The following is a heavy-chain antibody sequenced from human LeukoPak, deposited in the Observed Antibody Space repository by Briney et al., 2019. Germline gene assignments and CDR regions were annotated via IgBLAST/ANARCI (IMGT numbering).Heavy chain of an antibody. CDR2: ISHDRSSK. Sequence: GGSLRLSCAASGFAFSTYATHWVRQAPGKGLEWVAVISHDRSSKYYADSVKGRFTISRDNSKITLYVQMNSLRVEDTAVYFCARGNGALGPVHPAMPPYYYSAMDVWGQGTTVTVSS. V-gene: IGHV3-30*04. J-gene: IGHJ6*02. CDR1: GFAFSTYA. D-gene: IGHD2-2*01. CDR3: ARGNGALGPVHPAMPPYYYSAMDV.